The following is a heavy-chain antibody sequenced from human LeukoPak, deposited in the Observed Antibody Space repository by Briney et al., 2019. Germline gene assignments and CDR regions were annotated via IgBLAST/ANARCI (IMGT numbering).Heavy chain of an antibody. CDR1: GITFSSYS. CDR2: ISGSGSTI. J-gene: IGHJ6*02. V-gene: IGHV3-48*02. CDR3: SYYYYSMDV. Sequence: GGSLRLSCAASGITFSSYSMNWVRQAPGKGLEWVSYISGSGSTIYYADSVKGRFTISRDNAKNSLYLQMNSLRDEDTAVYYCSYYYYSMDVWGQGTTVTVSS.